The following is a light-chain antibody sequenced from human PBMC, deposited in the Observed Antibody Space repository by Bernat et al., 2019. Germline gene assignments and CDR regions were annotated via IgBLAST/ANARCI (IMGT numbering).Light chain of an antibody. CDR1: SGDVGNYNH. V-gene: IGLV2-23*02. J-gene: IGLJ3*02. CDR3: CSYADGSRFWV. CDR2: EVS. Sequence: QSALTQPASVSGSPGQSITIYCTGSSGDVGNYNHVFWYQQYPGKVPKAVIYEVSKRPSGVSNRFSGSKSGNTASLTISGLQAEDEAHYYCCSYADGSRFWVFGGGTKLTVL.